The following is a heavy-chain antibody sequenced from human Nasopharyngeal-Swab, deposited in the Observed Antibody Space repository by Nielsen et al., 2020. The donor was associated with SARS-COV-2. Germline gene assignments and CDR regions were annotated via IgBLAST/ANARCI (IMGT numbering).Heavy chain of an antibody. Sequence: ASVKVSCKASGYTFTSYGISWVRQAPGQGLEWMGWISAYNGNTNYAHELQGRVTMTTDTSTSTVYMELRSLRSDDTAVYYCAREDPPYDSSGYYYVQFDSWGQGTLVTVSS. D-gene: IGHD3-22*01. CDR2: ISAYNGNT. J-gene: IGHJ4*02. V-gene: IGHV1-18*01. CDR1: GYTFTSYG. CDR3: AREDPPYDSSGYYYVQFDS.